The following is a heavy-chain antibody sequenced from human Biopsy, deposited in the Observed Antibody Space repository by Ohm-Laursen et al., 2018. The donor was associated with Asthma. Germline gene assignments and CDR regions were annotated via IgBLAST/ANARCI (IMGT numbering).Heavy chain of an antibody. J-gene: IGHJ4*02. CDR1: GGTFSSYA. D-gene: IGHD6-6*01. CDR3: ARERIATRQRRYYFDY. V-gene: IGHV1-69*13. CDR2: IIPIFGTA. Sequence: SVKVSCKASGGTFSSYAISWVRQAPGQGLEWMGGIIPIFGTANYAQKFQGRVTITADESTSTAYMELSSLRSEDTAVYYCARERIATRQRRYYFDYWGQGTLVTVSS.